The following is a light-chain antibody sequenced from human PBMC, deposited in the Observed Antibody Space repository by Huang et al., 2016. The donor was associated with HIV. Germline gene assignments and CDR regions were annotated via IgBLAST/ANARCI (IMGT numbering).Light chain of an antibody. CDR1: QSITVN. J-gene: IGKJ1*01. CDR2: GAS. CDR3: QQYNNWPPWT. Sequence: TQSPNTLSVSPGERAILSCRASQSITVNLAWYQQRPGQPPRLLIYGASTRATGIPARFSGWGSGTEFTLLISSVQTEDFALYYCQQYNNWPPWTCGQGTKVDI. V-gene: IGKV3-15*01.